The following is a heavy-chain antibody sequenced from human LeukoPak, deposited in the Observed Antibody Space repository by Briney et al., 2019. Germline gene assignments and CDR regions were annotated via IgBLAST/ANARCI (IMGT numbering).Heavy chain of an antibody. V-gene: IGHV1-69*04. Sequence: SVKVSCKAAGGAFSRYGITWLRQAPGQGPEWMGRIIPILDMADYAQKFQGRVTITAVKSTRTAYMEMSSLRSEDTAVYYCARDGGWLQTQNHYYYHGLDVWGQGTTVTVSS. J-gene: IGHJ6*02. D-gene: IGHD5-24*01. CDR2: IIPILDMA. CDR3: ARDGGWLQTQNHYYYHGLDV. CDR1: GGAFSRYG.